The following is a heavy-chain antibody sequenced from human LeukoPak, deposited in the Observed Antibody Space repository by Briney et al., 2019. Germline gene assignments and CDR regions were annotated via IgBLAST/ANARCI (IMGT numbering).Heavy chain of an antibody. J-gene: IGHJ6*03. CDR1: GYTFTSYG. CDR3: ARETTYYYDSSGYYYYYYMDV. V-gene: IGHV1-18*01. CDR2: ISAYNGNT. Sequence: ASVKVSCKASGYTFTSYGISWVRQAPGQGLEWMGWISAYNGNTNYAQKLQGRVTMTTNTSTTTAYMELRSLRSDDTAVYYCARETTYYYDSSGYYYYYYMDVWGKGTTVTVSS. D-gene: IGHD3-22*01.